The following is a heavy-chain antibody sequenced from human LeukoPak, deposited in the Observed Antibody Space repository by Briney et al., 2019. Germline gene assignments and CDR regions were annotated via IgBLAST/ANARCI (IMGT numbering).Heavy chain of an antibody. Sequence: GGSLRLSCAASGYTFSHYGMHWVRQAPGKGLEWVAVIWYDGSNKYYADSVKGRFTISRDNSKNTVYLQMNSLRAEDTAVYYCARGLPSWFGDRYYCDYWGQGTLVSVSS. J-gene: IGHJ4*02. CDR3: ARGLPSWFGDRYYCDY. D-gene: IGHD3-10*01. CDR1: GYTFSHYG. V-gene: IGHV3-33*01. CDR2: IWYDGSNK.